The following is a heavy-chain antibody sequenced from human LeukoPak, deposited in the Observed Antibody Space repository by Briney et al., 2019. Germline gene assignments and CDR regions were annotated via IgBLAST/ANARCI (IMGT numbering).Heavy chain of an antibody. D-gene: IGHD3-10*01. Sequence: GGSLRLSCAASGFTFSSYWMSWVRQAPGKGLEWVANIKQDGSEKYYVDSVKGRFTISRDNSKNTLYLQMNGLRAEDTAVYYCARDLLPVHYYGSGSRAFDIWGQGTMVTVSS. J-gene: IGHJ3*02. V-gene: IGHV3-7*01. CDR2: IKQDGSEK. CDR1: GFTFSSYW. CDR3: ARDLLPVHYYGSGSRAFDI.